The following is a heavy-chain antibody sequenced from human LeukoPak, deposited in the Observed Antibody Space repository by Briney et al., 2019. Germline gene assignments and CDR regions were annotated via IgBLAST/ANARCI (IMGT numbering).Heavy chain of an antibody. V-gene: IGHV4-39*01. Sequence: SETLSLTCTVSGGSISSSSHYWGWIRQPPGKGLEWFGSIYYSGSTYYNPSLRSRVTISVDTSKNQFSLKLSSVTAADTAVYYCARYYDILTGYFDYWGQGTLVTVSS. J-gene: IGHJ4*02. CDR3: ARYYDILTGYFDY. D-gene: IGHD3-9*01. CDR1: GGSISSSSHY. CDR2: IYYSGST.